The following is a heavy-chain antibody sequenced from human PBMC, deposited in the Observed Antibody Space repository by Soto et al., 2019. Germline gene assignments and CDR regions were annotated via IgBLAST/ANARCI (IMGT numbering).Heavy chain of an antibody. CDR3: ARETHSPMIVSFDY. CDR2: ISYDGSNK. Sequence: QVQLVESGGGVVQPGRSLRLSCAASGFTFSSYAMHWVRQAPGKGLEWVAVISYDGSNKYYADSVKGRFTISRDNSKNTLYLQMNSLRAEDTAVYYCARETHSPMIVSFDYWGQGTLVTVSS. D-gene: IGHD3-22*01. V-gene: IGHV3-30-3*01. CDR1: GFTFSSYA. J-gene: IGHJ4*02.